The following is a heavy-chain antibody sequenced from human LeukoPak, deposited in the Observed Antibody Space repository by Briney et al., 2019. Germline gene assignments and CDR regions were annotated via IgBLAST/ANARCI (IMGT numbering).Heavy chain of an antibody. CDR1: GFTFSVYG. CDR3: AKDQAVGKGFFDY. Sequence: GGSLRPSCAASGFTFSVYGMYWVRQAPGKGLEWVAFIRSDGSNKYYADSVKGRFTISRDNSKNTLSLQVNSLRAEDTAVYYCAKDQAVGKGFFDYWGQGTLVTVSS. J-gene: IGHJ4*02. V-gene: IGHV3-30*02. D-gene: IGHD6-13*01. CDR2: IRSDGSNK.